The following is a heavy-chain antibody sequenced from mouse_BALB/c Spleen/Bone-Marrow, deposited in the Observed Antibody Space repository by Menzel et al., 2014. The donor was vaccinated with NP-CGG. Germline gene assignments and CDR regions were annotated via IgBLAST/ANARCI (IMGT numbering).Heavy chain of an antibody. D-gene: IGHD1-1*01. Sequence: EVNVVESGAELVKPGASVQLSCTASGFNIKDTYMHWVKQRPEQGLEWIGRIDPANGNTKYDPKFQGKATITADTSSNTAYLQLSSLTSEENAVYYCANYYSGSSLFAYWGQDTVVKVSA. CDR1: GFNIKDTY. CDR3: ANYYSGSSLFAY. J-gene: IGHJ3*01. CDR2: IDPANGNT. V-gene: IGHV14-3*02.